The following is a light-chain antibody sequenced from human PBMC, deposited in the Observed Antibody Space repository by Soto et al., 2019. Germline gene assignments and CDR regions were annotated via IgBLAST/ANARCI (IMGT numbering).Light chain of an antibody. CDR2: GAS. V-gene: IGKV3-15*01. Sequence: EIVMTQSPATLSVSPGERATLSCRASQSVGSNLAWYQQRPGQPPRLLIHGASTRATGIPARFSGSGSGTEFTLTISSLQSEDFVLYYCQQYNDWPPWTFGQGTRWIS. CDR3: QQYNDWPPWT. CDR1: QSVGSN. J-gene: IGKJ1*01.